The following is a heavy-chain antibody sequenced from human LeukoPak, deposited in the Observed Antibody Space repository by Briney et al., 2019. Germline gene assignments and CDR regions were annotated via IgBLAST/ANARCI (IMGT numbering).Heavy chain of an antibody. V-gene: IGHV3-23*01. Sequence: GGSLRLSCVASGFTFSSYGMTWVRQAPGKGPEWVSVISSSAGSTYYADSVKGRFTISRDNSKNTLYLQMNSLRAEDTAVYYCAKGSGRGYSYGLEYWGQGTLVTVSS. D-gene: IGHD5-18*01. CDR2: ISSSAGST. J-gene: IGHJ4*02. CDR1: GFTFSSYG. CDR3: AKGSGRGYSYGLEY.